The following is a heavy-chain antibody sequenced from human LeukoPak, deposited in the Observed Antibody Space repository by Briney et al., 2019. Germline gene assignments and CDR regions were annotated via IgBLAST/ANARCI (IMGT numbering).Heavy chain of an antibody. CDR3: ARDLHPRLTGYFDY. Sequence: GRSLRLSCVASGFTVSSYYVSWVRQAPGKGLEWVSVIYSGGSTYYADSVEGRFTVSRDNSKNTLYLEMRSLRAEDTAVYYCARDLHPRLTGYFDYWGQGTLVTVSS. CDR2: IYSGGST. V-gene: IGHV3-53*01. J-gene: IGHJ4*02. D-gene: IGHD3-16*01. CDR1: GFTVSSYY.